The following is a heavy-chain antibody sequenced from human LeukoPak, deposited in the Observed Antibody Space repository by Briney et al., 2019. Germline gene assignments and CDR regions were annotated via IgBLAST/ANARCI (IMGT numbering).Heavy chain of an antibody. CDR3: TGVVGAAFDY. CDR1: GFTVSSNY. D-gene: IGHD1-26*01. Sequence: GGSLRLSCAASGFTVSSNYMSWVRQAPGKVLGWVSVIYSGGSKYYADSVKGRFTISRDNSKNTLYLQMNSLRAEDTAVYYCTGVVGAAFDYWGQGTLVTVSS. CDR2: IYSGGSK. J-gene: IGHJ4*02. V-gene: IGHV3-66*02.